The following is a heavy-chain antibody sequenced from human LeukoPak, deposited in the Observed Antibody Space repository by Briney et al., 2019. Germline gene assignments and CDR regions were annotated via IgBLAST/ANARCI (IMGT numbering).Heavy chain of an antibody. CDR3: ARGRSGYSYGPDY. D-gene: IGHD5-18*01. CDR2: ISWNSGSI. V-gene: IGHV3-9*01. Sequence: PGGSLRLSCAASGFTFDDYAMHWVRQAPGKGLEWVSGISWNSGSIGYADSVKGRFTISRDNAKNSLYLQMNSLRAEDTAVYYCARGRSGYSYGPDYWGQGTLVTVSS. CDR1: GFTFDDYA. J-gene: IGHJ4*02.